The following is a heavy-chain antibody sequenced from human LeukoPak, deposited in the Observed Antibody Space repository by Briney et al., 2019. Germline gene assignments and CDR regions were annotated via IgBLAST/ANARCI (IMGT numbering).Heavy chain of an antibody. CDR3: AGLIRPGWFDP. V-gene: IGHV4-38-2*02. J-gene: IGHJ5*02. D-gene: IGHD1-14*01. CDR2: IYYSGST. Sequence: SETLSLTCTVSGYSISSGYYWGWIRQPPGKGLEWIANIYYSGSTYYNPSLKSRVTISVDTSRNQFSLKLSSVTAADTAVYYCAGLIRPGWFDPWGQGTLVTVSS. CDR1: GYSISSGYY.